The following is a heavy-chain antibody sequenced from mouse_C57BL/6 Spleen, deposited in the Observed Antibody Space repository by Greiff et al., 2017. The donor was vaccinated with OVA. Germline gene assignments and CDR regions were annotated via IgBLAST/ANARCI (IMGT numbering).Heavy chain of an antibody. CDR2: INPSNGGT. V-gene: IGHV1-53*01. D-gene: IGHD1-1*01. CDR1: GYTFTSYW. CDR3: AVGTTVARYAMDY. J-gene: IGHJ4*01. Sequence: VQLKQPGTELVKPGASVKLSCKASGYTFTSYWMHWVKQRPGQGLEWIGNINPSNGGTNYNEKFKSKATLTVDKSSSTAYMQLSSLTSEDSAVYYCAVGTTVARYAMDYWGQGTSVTVSS.